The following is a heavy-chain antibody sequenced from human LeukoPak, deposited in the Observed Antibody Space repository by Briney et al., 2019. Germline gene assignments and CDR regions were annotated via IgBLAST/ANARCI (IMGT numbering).Heavy chain of an antibody. D-gene: IGHD5-12*01. Sequence: SETLSLICTVSGVSFSSYYWTWIRQPAGKGLEWIGRIYSSGNTNYNPSLESRVTMSIDTSKNQFSLKLTSVTAADTAVYYCARERGLLRGDAFDIWGQGTMVPVSS. J-gene: IGHJ3*02. CDR3: ARERGLLRGDAFDI. CDR1: GVSFSSYY. CDR2: IYSSGNT. V-gene: IGHV4-4*07.